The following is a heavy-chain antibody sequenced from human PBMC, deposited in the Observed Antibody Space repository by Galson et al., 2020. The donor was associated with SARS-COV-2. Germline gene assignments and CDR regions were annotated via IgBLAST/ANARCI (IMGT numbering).Heavy chain of an antibody. Sequence: GGSLRLSCASSGFTFSRYAMSWVRQAPGKGLEWVSGISGSGGSTYYADSVKGRFTISRDNSKNTLYLQMNSLRAEDTAVYYCAKDHGIYYDSSGYDYWGQGTLVTVSS. CDR2: ISGSGGST. D-gene: IGHD3-22*01. J-gene: IGHJ4*02. V-gene: IGHV3-23*01. CDR3: AKDHGIYYDSSGYDY. CDR1: GFTFSRYA.